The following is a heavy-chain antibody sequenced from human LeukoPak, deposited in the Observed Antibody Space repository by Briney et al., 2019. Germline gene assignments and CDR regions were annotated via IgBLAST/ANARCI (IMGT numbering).Heavy chain of an antibody. J-gene: IGHJ4*02. Sequence: PSETLSLTCAVYGGSFSGYYWSWIRQPPGKGLEWIGEINHSGSTNYNPSLKSRVTISVDTSKNQFSLKLSSVTAADTAVYYCARGPAACYYFDYRGQGTPVTVSS. D-gene: IGHD6-13*01. CDR3: ARGPAACYYFDY. CDR1: GGSFSGYY. CDR2: INHSGST. V-gene: IGHV4-34*01.